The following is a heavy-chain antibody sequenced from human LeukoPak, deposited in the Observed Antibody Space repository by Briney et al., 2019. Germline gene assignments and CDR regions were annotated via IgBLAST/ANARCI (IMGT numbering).Heavy chain of an antibody. V-gene: IGHV3-48*03. D-gene: IGHD3-10*02. Sequence: GGSLRLSCAASGFTSSSYEMNWVRQAPGDGLEWVSYISSSGSPIYYADSVKGRFTISRDNAKNSLYLQMNSLRAEDTAVYYCAELGITMIGGVWGKGTTVTISS. CDR2: ISSSGSPI. CDR3: AELGITMIGGV. J-gene: IGHJ6*04. CDR1: GFTSSSYE.